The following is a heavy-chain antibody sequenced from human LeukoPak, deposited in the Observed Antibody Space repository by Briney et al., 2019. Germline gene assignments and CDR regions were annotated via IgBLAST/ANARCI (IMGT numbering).Heavy chain of an antibody. V-gene: IGHV3-7*01. CDR3: ARVSWDSSTWYYLDY. J-gene: IGHJ4*02. D-gene: IGHD6-13*01. CDR1: GFTFSNYW. Sequence: PGGSLRLSCAASGFTFSNYWMTWVRQAPGKGLEWVANIKQDGSEKYYVDSLKGRITISRDNAKNSLYLQMNSLRAEDTAVYYCARVSWDSSTWYYLDYWGQGTQVTVSS. CDR2: IKQDGSEK.